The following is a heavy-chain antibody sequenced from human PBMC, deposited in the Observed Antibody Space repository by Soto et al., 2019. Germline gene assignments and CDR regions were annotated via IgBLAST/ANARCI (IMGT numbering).Heavy chain of an antibody. V-gene: IGHV3-30-3*01. CDR1: GFTFSSYA. Sequence: GGSLRLSCAASGFTFSSYAMSWVRQAPGKGLEWVAVISYDGSNKYYADSVKGRFTISRDNSKNKLYLQMNSLRAEDTAVYYCASPWQQRELSYYYYYGMDVWGQGTTVTVSS. J-gene: IGHJ6*02. CDR3: ASPWQQRELSYYYYYGMDV. D-gene: IGHD1-26*01. CDR2: ISYDGSNK.